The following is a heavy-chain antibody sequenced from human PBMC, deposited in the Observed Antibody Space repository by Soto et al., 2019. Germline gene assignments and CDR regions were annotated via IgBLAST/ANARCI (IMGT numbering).Heavy chain of an antibody. Sequence: QLQLQESGPGLVKPSETLSLTCTVSGGSISSSSYYWGWIRQPPGKGLEWIGSIYYSGSTYYNPSLKGRVSSSVRTSKIQLSLKLSSVTAADTSVYYCARHRSEYYYESSYDYWGQGTLVTVSS. CDR1: GGSISSSSYY. D-gene: IGHD3-22*01. CDR2: IYYSGST. J-gene: IGHJ4*02. V-gene: IGHV4-39*01. CDR3: ARHRSEYYYESSYDY.